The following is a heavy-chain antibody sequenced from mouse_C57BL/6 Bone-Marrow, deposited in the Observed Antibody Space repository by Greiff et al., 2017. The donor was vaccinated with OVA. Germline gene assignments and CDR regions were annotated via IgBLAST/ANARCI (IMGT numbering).Heavy chain of an antibody. CDR3: ARRGGTTVVAKGETHYVDY. Sequence: EVKVVESGGGLVQPGESLKLSCESNEYEFPSHDMSWVRKTPEKRLELVAAINSDGGSTYYPDTMERRFIISRDNTKKNLYLQMSSLRSEDTALYYCARRGGTTVVAKGETHYVDYWGQGTTLTVSS. CDR1: EYEFPSHD. D-gene: IGHD1-1*01. CDR2: INSDGGST. V-gene: IGHV5-2*01. J-gene: IGHJ2*01.